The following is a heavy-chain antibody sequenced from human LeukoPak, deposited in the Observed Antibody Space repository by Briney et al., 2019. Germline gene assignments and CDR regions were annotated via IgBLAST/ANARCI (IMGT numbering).Heavy chain of an antibody. CDR2: ISYDGSNK. Sequence: GGSLRLSCAASGFTFSSYAMHWVRQAPGKGLEWVAVISYDGSNKYYADSVKGRFTIYRDNSKNTLYLQMNSLRAEDTAVYYCASSPAGIDYWGQGTLVTVSS. J-gene: IGHJ4*02. CDR1: GFTFSSYA. V-gene: IGHV3-30-3*01. CDR3: ASSPAGIDY.